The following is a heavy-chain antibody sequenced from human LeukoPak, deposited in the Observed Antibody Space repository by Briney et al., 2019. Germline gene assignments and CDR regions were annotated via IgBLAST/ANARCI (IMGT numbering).Heavy chain of an antibody. CDR2: IRGGGTSE. J-gene: IGHJ3*02. V-gene: IGHV3-23*01. CDR1: GFTFSAYA. Sequence: GGSLRLSCTASGFTFSAYAMMWVRQAPGKGPEWISAIRGGGTSEFYADSVKGRFRISRDNSKDTLFLQMNSLRAEDTAVYYCARDPNGDYIGAFDMWGPGTMVTVSS. D-gene: IGHD4-17*01. CDR3: ARDPNGDYIGAFDM.